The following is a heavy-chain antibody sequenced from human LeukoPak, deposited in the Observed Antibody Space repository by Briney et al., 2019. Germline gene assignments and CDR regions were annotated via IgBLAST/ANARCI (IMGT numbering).Heavy chain of an antibody. V-gene: IGHV4-39*01. CDR3: ATLRLAAAGTNFDY. CDR1: GGSISSSSYY. Sequence: SETLSLTCTVSGGSISSSSYYWGWIRQPPGKGLEWIGSIYYSGSTYYNPSLKSRVTISVDTSKNQFSLKLSSVTAADTAVYYCATLRLAAAGTNFDYWGQGTLVTVSS. CDR2: IYYSGST. D-gene: IGHD6-13*01. J-gene: IGHJ4*02.